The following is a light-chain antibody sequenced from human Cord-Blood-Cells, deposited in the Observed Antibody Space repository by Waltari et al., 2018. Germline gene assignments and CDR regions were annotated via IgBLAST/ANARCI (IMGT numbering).Light chain of an antibody. Sequence: QSALTQPASVSGSPGQSNTSSCTGTSSDVGGYNYVCGYQQHPGKAPKLMIYDVSKRPSGVSNRFSGSKSGNTASLTISGLQAEDEADYYCSSYTSSSTYVVFGGGTKLTVL. J-gene: IGLJ2*01. V-gene: IGLV2-14*01. CDR3: SSYTSSSTYVV. CDR2: DVS. CDR1: SSDVGGYNY.